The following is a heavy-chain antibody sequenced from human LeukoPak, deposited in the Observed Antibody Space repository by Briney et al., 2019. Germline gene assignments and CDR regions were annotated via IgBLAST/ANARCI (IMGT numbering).Heavy chain of an antibody. CDR2: ISSSSSYI. D-gene: IGHD2-2*01. CDR1: GFTFSSYS. Sequence: GGSLRLSCAASGFTFSSYSMNWVRQAPGKGLEWVSSISSSSSYIYYADSVKGRFTISRDNFKNSLYLQMNSLRAEDTAVYYCARGVVVPAAGYYFDYWGQGTLVTVSS. J-gene: IGHJ4*02. V-gene: IGHV3-21*01. CDR3: ARGVVVPAAGYYFDY.